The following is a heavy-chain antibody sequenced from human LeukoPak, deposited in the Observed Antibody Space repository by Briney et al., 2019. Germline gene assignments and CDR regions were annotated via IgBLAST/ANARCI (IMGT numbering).Heavy chain of an antibody. CDR1: GSTFRSYW. J-gene: IGHJ4*02. CDR3: ARQGYLDFDY. CDR2: TSSDGSST. V-gene: IGHV3-74*01. D-gene: IGHD5-18*01. Sequence: GGSLRLSCAASGSTFRSYWMHWVRQAPGKGLVWVSRTSSDGSSTSYADSVKGRFTISRDNAKNTLYLQMNSLRAEDTAVYYCARQGYLDFDYWGQGTLVTVSS.